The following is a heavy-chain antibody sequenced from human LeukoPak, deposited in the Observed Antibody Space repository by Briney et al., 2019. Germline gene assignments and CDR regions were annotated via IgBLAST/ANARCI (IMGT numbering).Heavy chain of an antibody. CDR1: GFTFSTYW. CDR3: ARDPRRRGYFDY. J-gene: IGHJ4*02. Sequence: GGSLRLSCAASGFTFSTYWMTWVRQAPGKGLEWVANIKEDGGEKYDVDSVKGRFTISRDNAKNSLYLQMNSLRAEDTAVYYCARDPRRRGYFDYWGQGTLVTVSS. CDR2: IKEDGGEK. V-gene: IGHV3-7*01.